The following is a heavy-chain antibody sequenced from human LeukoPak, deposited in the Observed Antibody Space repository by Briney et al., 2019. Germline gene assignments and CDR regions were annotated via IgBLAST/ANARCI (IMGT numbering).Heavy chain of an antibody. J-gene: IGHJ4*02. CDR1: GNYW. Sequence: GGSLRLSCAASGNYWMHWVRQAPGKGLVWVSHINSDGSWTSYADSVKGRFTISKDNAKNTVYLQMNSLRAEDTAVYYCVSFYETYWGRGALVTVSS. CDR2: INSDGSWT. CDR3: VSFYETY. D-gene: IGHD2/OR15-2a*01. V-gene: IGHV3-74*01.